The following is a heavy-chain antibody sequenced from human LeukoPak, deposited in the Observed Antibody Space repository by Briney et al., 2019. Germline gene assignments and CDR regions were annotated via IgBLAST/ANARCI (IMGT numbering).Heavy chain of an antibody. J-gene: IGHJ4*02. V-gene: IGHV4-31*03. CDR3: AGSSSSWDLRIFDY. CDR1: GGSISSGGYY. CDR2: IYYSGST. D-gene: IGHD6-6*01. Sequence: SQTLSLTCTVSGGSISSGGYYWSWIRQHPGKGLEWIEYIYYSGSTYYNPSLKSRVTISVDTSKNQFSLKLSSVTAADTAVYYCAGSSSSWDLRIFDYWGQGTLVTVSS.